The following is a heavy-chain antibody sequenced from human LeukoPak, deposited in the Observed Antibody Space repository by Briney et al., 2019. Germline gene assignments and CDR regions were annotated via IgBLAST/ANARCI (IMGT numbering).Heavy chain of an antibody. Sequence: PGGSLRLSCAAPGFTFSSYSMNWVRQAPGKGLEWVSSISSSSSYIYYADSVKGRYTISRDNAKNSLYLQMNSLRAEDTAVYYCARGGIAAAATYFDYWGQGTLVTVSS. V-gene: IGHV3-21*01. CDR3: ARGGIAAAATYFDY. J-gene: IGHJ4*02. CDR2: ISSSSSYI. D-gene: IGHD6-13*01. CDR1: GFTFSSYS.